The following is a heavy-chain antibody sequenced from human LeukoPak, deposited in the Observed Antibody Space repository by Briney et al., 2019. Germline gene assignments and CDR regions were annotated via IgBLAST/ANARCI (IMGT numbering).Heavy chain of an antibody. V-gene: IGHV1-69*05. J-gene: IGHJ4*02. CDR2: IIPIFGTA. CDR3: ARVHCSSTSCPLYYFDY. Sequence: SVKVSCKASGGTFSSYAISWVRQAPGQGLEWMGRIIPIFGTASYAQKFQGRVTITTDESTSTAYMELSSLRSEDTAVYYCARVHCSSTSCPLYYFDYWGQGTLVTVSS. D-gene: IGHD2-2*01. CDR1: GGTFSSYA.